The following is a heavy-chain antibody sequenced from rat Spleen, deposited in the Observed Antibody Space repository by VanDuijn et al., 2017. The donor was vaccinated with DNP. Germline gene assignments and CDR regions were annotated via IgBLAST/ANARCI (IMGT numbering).Heavy chain of an antibody. D-gene: IGHD3-1*01. J-gene: IGHJ1*01. Sequence: EVQLVESGGGLVQPGKSLKLSCAASGFTFSNYGMAWVRQAPTRGLEWVASITDSGGSSYYRGSVKGRFTISRDDAKSGLYLQMNSLKSEDTATYYCARGSTSIYWYFDFWGPGTMVTVSS. CDR1: GFTFSNYG. V-gene: IGHV5S13*01. CDR3: ARGSTSIYWYFDF. CDR2: ITDSGGSS.